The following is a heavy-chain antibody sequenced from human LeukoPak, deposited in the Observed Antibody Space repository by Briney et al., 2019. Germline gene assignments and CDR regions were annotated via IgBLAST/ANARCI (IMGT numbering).Heavy chain of an antibody. CDR1: GGSISSSSYY. Sequence: SETLSLTCTVSGGSISSSSYYWGWIRQPPGKGLEWIGSIYYSGSTYYNPSLKSRVTISVDTSKNQFSLKLSSVTAADTAVYYCAREFLVSEYYFDYWGQGTLVTVSS. CDR2: IYYSGST. D-gene: IGHD2-8*02. V-gene: IGHV4-39*07. CDR3: AREFLVSEYYFDY. J-gene: IGHJ4*02.